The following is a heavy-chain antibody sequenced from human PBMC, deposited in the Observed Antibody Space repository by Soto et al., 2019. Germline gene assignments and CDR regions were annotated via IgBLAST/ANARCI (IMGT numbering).Heavy chain of an antibody. V-gene: IGHV1-18*01. D-gene: IGHD3-16*01. J-gene: IGHJ3*01. CDR1: NYAFTYNA. CDR3: ATSSPGGVGQYVDAFDL. Sequence: QVQLVQSGPEVKKPGASVKVSCKASNYAFTYNAINWVRQAPGHGLEWMGWIGPNSGSTNYAQDRQGRGTRPTDTSTNTAYMELRSRRSDDTAIYYGATSSPGGVGQYVDAFDLWGPGTLGTVSS. CDR2: IGPNSGST.